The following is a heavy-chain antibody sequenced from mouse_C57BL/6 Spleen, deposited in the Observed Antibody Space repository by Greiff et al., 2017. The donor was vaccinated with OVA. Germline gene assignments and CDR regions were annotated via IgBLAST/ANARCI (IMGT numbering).Heavy chain of an antibody. Sequence: VKLMESGAELVKPGASVKISCKASGYTFTDYYINWVKQRPGQGLEWIGKIGPGSGSTYYNEKFKGKATLTADKSSSTAYMQPSSLTSEDSAVYFCARERRATVVAPDAMDYWGQGTSVTVSS. CDR2: IGPGSGST. CDR3: ARERRATVVAPDAMDY. V-gene: IGHV1-77*01. D-gene: IGHD1-1*01. J-gene: IGHJ4*01. CDR1: GYTFTDYY.